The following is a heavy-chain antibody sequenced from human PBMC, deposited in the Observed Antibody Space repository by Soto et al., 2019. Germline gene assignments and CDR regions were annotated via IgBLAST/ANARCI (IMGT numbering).Heavy chain of an antibody. V-gene: IGHV2-5*02. D-gene: IGHD2-15*01. CDR2: IYWDDDK. Sequence: QITLRESGPPLVQPIQTLTLTCTLSGVSLSTSGEGVGWIRQPPGKALEWLALIYWDDDKRFSPSLKSRLAITRDISKNQVVMTMTDMAPEDTAIYYCAHRQRTVVVGAPFDLWGQGSQVTVSS. CDR3: AHRQRTVVVGAPFDL. CDR1: GVSLSTSGEG. J-gene: IGHJ4*02.